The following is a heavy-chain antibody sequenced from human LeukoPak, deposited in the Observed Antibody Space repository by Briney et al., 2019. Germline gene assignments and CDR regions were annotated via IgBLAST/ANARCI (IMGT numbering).Heavy chain of an antibody. CDR2: ISYDGSNK. CDR3: ARGAIVGATRDAFDI. Sequence: GGSLRLSCAASGFTFSSYAMHWVRQAPGKGLEWVAVISYDGSNKYYADSVKGRFTISRDNSKNTLYLQMNSLRAEDTAVYYCARGAIVGATRDAFDIWGQGTMVTVSS. V-gene: IGHV3-30*04. J-gene: IGHJ3*02. CDR1: GFTFSSYA. D-gene: IGHD1-26*01.